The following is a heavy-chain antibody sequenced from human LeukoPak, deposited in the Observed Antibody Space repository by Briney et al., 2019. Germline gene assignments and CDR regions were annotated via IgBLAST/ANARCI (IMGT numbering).Heavy chain of an antibody. J-gene: IGHJ3*02. D-gene: IGHD4-11*01. V-gene: IGHV1-46*01. CDR1: GGTFSSYA. CDR3: ARIPLGLQHDAFDI. Sequence: ASVKVSCKASGGTFSSYAISWVRQAPGQGLEWMGIINPSGGSTSYAQKFQGRVTMTRDMSTSTVYMELSSLRSEDTAVYYCARIPLGLQHDAFDIWGQGTMVTVSS. CDR2: INPSGGST.